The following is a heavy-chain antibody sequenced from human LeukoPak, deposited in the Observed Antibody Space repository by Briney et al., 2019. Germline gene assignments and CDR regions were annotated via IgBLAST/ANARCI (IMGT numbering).Heavy chain of an antibody. D-gene: IGHD6-13*01. CDR2: IYYTGST. CDR3: ARDLTSSWYYFDY. V-gene: IGHV4-30-4*01. CDR1: GGSISSGDYH. J-gene: IGHJ4*02. Sequence: PSQTLSLTCTVSGGSISSGDYHWSWIRQPPGKGLEWIGYIYYTGSTYYNPSLKSRVTISVDTSKNQFSLKLSSVTAADTAVYYCARDLTSSWYYFDYWGQGTLVTVSS.